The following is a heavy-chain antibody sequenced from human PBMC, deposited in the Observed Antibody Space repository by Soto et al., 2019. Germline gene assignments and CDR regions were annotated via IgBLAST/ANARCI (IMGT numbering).Heavy chain of an antibody. V-gene: IGHV4-34*01. Sequence: SETLSITCAVYGGSFRGHYWSWIRQPPGKGLEWIGEINHSGGTSYNPSLKSRVTISVDTSKSQFSLKLTSVTAADRAVYYCARGSVDTVDSSGFHDSWGQGTPVTVSS. D-gene: IGHD3-22*01. CDR3: ARGSVDTVDSSGFHDS. J-gene: IGHJ4*02. CDR2: INHSGGT. CDR1: GGSFRGHY.